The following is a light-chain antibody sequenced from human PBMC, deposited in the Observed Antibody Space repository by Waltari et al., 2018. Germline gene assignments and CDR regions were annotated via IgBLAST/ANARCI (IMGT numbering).Light chain of an antibody. CDR3: QQYNSYSWT. CDR1: QSISSW. Sequence: DIQMTQSPSTLSASVGDRVTITCRASQSISSWLAWYQQKTGKAPKLLSYKASSLESGVPSRFSGSGSGTEFTLTISSLQPDDFATYYCQQYNSYSWTFGQGTKVEIK. J-gene: IGKJ1*01. V-gene: IGKV1-5*03. CDR2: KAS.